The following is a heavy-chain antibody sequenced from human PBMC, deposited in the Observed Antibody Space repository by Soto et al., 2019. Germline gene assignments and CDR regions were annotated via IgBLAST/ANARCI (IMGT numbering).Heavy chain of an antibody. J-gene: IGHJ4*02. V-gene: IGHV3-30*18. CDR2: ISSDGFNK. CDR1: GFTFNTYA. Sequence: QVQLVESGGGVVQPGRSLRLSCTASGFTFNTYAMHWVRQAPGRGLEWVAIISSDGFNKYYADSVKGRFTISRDNSKNTWYVQMNSLRAEDTAVYYCAKDPITNGWSANYFDYWGQGTLVTVSS. D-gene: IGHD6-19*01. CDR3: AKDPITNGWSANYFDY.